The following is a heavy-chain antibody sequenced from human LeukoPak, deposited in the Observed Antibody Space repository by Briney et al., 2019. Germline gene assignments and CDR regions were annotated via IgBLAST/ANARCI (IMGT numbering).Heavy chain of an antibody. D-gene: IGHD5-18*01. CDR3: ARGYSDVGGGYGMDV. CDR1: GFTFSDYY. CDR2: ITSSGSTI. Sequence: GGSLRLSCAASGFTFSDYYMTWLRQAPGKGLEWISYITSSGSTISYADSVKGRFTISRDNAKNSLSLQMNSLRAEDTAVYYCARGYSDVGGGYGMDVWGQGTTVTVS. V-gene: IGHV3-11*01. J-gene: IGHJ6*02.